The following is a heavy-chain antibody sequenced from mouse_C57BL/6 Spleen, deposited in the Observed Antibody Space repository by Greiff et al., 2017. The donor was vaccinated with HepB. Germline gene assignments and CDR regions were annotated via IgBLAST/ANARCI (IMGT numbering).Heavy chain of an antibody. J-gene: IGHJ1*03. CDR2: IYPSDSET. D-gene: IGHD2-3*01. CDR3: AREKVYDGYYGYFDV. Sequence: QVQLQQPGAELVRPGSSVKLSCKASGYTFTSYWMDWVKQRPGQGLEWIGNIYPSDSETHYNQKFKDKATLTVDKSPSTAYMQLSSLTSEDSAVYYCAREKVYDGYYGYFDVWGTGTTVTVSS. V-gene: IGHV1-61*01. CDR1: GYTFTSYW.